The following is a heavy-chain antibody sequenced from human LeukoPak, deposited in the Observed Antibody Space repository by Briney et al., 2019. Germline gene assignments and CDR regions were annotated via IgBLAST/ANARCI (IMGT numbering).Heavy chain of an antibody. Sequence: PGGSLRLSCAASGFTFDDYAMHWVRQAPGKCLEWVSLISGDGGSTYYADSVKGRFTISRDNSKNSLYLQMNSLRTEDTALYYCAKDQVGYHLTGFDYWGQGTLVTVSS. CDR2: ISGDGGST. D-gene: IGHD1-26*01. CDR3: AKDQVGYHLTGFDY. J-gene: IGHJ4*02. CDR1: GFTFDDYA. V-gene: IGHV3-43*02.